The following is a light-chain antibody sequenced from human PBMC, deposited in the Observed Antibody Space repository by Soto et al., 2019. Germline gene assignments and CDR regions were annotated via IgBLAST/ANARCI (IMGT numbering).Light chain of an antibody. CDR1: TGAVTSGHY. J-gene: IGLJ3*02. V-gene: IGLV7-46*01. CDR3: LLSYSGAWV. CDR2: DTN. Sequence: QAVVTQEPSLTVSPGGTVTLTCGSSTGAVTSGHYPYWFQQKPGQAPRTLIYDTNNKHSWTPARFSGSLLGGKAALTLSGAQPEDEADYYCLLSYSGAWVFGGGTQLTVL.